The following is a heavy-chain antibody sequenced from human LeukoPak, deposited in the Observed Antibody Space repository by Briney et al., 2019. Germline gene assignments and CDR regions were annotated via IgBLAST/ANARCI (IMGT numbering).Heavy chain of an antibody. CDR1: GFTFTSYW. D-gene: IGHD6-13*01. V-gene: IGHV3-21*01. J-gene: IGHJ3*02. CDR2: ISSSSSYI. Sequence: GGSLRLSCAASGFTFTSYWMHWVRQAPGKGLEWVSSISSSSSYIYYADSVKGRFTISRDNAKNSLYLQMNSLRAEDTAVYYCARGGYSSSWSGAFDIWGQGTMVTVSS. CDR3: ARGGYSSSWSGAFDI.